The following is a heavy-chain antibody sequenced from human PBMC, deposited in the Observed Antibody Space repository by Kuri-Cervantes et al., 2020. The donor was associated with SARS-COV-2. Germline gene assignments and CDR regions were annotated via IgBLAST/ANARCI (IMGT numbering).Heavy chain of an antibody. CDR1: GFTASSNY. Sequence: GGSLRLSCAASGFTASSNYMSWVRQAPGKGLEWVSVIYSGGSTYYADSVKGRFTISRDNSKNTLYLQMNSLRAEDTAVYYCASIVTGDSSGYYWGQGTLVTVSS. CDR2: IYSGGST. CDR3: ASIVTGDSSGYY. D-gene: IGHD3-22*01. J-gene: IGHJ4*02. V-gene: IGHV3-53*01.